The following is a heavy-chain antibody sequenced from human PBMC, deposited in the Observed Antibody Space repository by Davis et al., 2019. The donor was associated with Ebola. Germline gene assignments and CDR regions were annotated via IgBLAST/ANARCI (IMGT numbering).Heavy chain of an antibody. Sequence: SETLSLTCSVSGGPISGGGYYFNWIRQLPGKGLEWIGNIYSNGGTAYNPSLKSRVTISVDTSKNQFSLKLSSVTAADTAVYYCARLRRDAFDIWGQGTMVTVSS. CDR2: IYSNGGT. CDR3: ARLRRDAFDI. CDR1: GGPISGGGYY. J-gene: IGHJ3*02. V-gene: IGHV4-39*01.